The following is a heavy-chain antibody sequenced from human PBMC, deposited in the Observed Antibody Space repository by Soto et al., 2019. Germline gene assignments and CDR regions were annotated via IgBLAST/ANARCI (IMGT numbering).Heavy chain of an antibody. V-gene: IGHV4-34*01. Sequence: NPSETLSLTCAVYGGSFSGYYWSWIRQPPGKGLEWIGEIHHSGSTNYNPSLKSRVTISADTSKNQFSLKLSSVTAADTAVYYCASVSRRAFDIWGQGTMVTVSS. J-gene: IGHJ3*02. CDR1: GGSFSGYY. CDR2: IHHSGST. CDR3: ASVSRRAFDI. D-gene: IGHD3-16*02.